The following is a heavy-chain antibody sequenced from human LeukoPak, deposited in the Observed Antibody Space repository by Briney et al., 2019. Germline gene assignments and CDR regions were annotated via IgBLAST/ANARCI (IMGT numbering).Heavy chain of an antibody. D-gene: IGHD2-15*01. CDR2: IYNSGTT. CDR3: VRGWEWWDY. CDR1: GFSVSSNY. Sequence: GGSLRLSCAASGFSVSSNYMSWVRQAPGKGLEWVAVIYNSGTTKYADSVKGRFTIARDSSNNTLYLQMNSLRAEDTAVYYCVRGWEWWDYWGQGSLVTVSS. V-gene: IGHV3-53*01. J-gene: IGHJ4*02.